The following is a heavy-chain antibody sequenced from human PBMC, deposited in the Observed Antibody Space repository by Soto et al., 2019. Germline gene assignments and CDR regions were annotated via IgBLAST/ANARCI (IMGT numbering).Heavy chain of an antibody. V-gene: IGHV4-31*03. CDR2: IYFRGNT. J-gene: IGHJ3*02. Sequence: PSETLSLTCSVSGDSISRIDYYWTWIRQHPEKGLEWIGHIYFRGNTYYSPSLESRLTISVDTSKNQFSVKLTSVTAADTAVYYCAREGGSYGRGGYLIRGAVDIWGQGTMVTVSS. CDR1: GDSISRIDYY. D-gene: IGHD3-22*01. CDR3: AREGGSYGRGGYLIRGAVDI.